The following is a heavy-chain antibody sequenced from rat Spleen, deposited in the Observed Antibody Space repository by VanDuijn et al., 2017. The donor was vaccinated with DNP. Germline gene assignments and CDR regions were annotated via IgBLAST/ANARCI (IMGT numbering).Heavy chain of an antibody. CDR2: ISPDGDRT. J-gene: IGHJ2*01. D-gene: IGHD1-12*03. V-gene: IGHV5S13*01. Sequence: EVQLVESGGGLVQPGRSLKLSCAASGFTFSNYDMAWVRQAPTKGLEWVALISPDGDRTYYRDSVKGRFTISRDNAKNTQYLQMDSLRSEDTATYYCATQGYYDGYYRPFDYWGQGVMVTVSS. CDR3: ATQGYYDGYYRPFDY. CDR1: GFTFSNYD.